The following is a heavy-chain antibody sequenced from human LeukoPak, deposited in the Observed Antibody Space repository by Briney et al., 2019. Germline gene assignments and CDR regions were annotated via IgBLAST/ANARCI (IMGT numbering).Heavy chain of an antibody. CDR1: GFSFSSYT. D-gene: IGHD2-2*01. J-gene: IGHJ4*02. V-gene: IGHV3-23*01. CDR3: GKDLGYCSSFSCPFDY. Sequence: PGGSLRLSCAVSGFSFSSYTMSWVRQAPGKGLEWVSAISGSGGSTYYADCVKGRFTISRDNSKNTLFLQMNSLRAEDTAVYYCGKDLGYCSSFSCPFDYWGQGTLVTVSS. CDR2: ISGSGGST.